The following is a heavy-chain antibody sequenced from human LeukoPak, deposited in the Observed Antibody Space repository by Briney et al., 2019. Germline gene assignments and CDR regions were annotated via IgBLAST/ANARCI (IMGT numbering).Heavy chain of an antibody. Sequence: GGSLRLSCAASGFTISTKYMDWVRQAPGKGLEWVSIIYSGGTTYYADSVKGRFTISRDTSKNTVSLQMNSLRAEDTAVYFCARVGDHYHWNLDLWGRGTLVTVSS. D-gene: IGHD3-10*01. CDR1: GFTISTKY. CDR3: ARVGDHYHWNLDL. CDR2: IYSGGTT. J-gene: IGHJ2*01. V-gene: IGHV3-53*01.